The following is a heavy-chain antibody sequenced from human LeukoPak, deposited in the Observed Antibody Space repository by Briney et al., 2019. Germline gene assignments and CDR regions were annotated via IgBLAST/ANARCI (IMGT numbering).Heavy chain of an antibody. Sequence: SETLSLTCTVSGGSISSSSFYWGWIRQPPGKGLGWLGNIYYSGSTYYNPSLRSRVTISVDTSKNQFSLKLSSVTAADTAVYYCARTYFDFWTVDAWGQGTLVIVSS. D-gene: IGHD3-3*01. J-gene: IGHJ5*02. CDR2: IYYSGST. V-gene: IGHV4-39*01. CDR1: GGSISSSSFY. CDR3: ARTYFDFWTVDA.